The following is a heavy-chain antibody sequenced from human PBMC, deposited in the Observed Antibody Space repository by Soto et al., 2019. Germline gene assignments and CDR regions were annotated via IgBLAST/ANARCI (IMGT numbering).Heavy chain of an antibody. D-gene: IGHD4-17*01. CDR1: GGSFSGYY. J-gene: IGHJ4*02. Sequence: SETLSLTCAVYGGSFSGYYWSWIRQPPGKGLEWIGEINHSGSTNYNPSLRSRVTISVDTSKNQFSLKLSSVTAADTAVYYCARGDYGDAFDYWGQGTLVTVSS. CDR3: ARGDYGDAFDY. V-gene: IGHV4-34*01. CDR2: INHSGST.